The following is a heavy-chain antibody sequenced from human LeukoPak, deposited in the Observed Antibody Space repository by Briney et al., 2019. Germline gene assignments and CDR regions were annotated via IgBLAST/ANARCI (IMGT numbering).Heavy chain of an antibody. CDR2: ISYDGSNK. CDR1: GFTFSSYA. J-gene: IGHJ4*02. CDR3: ARALITMVRGVPVGLQDY. Sequence: GSLRLSCAASGFTFSSYAMHWVRQAPGKGLEWVAVISYDGSNKYYADSVKGRFTISRDNSKNTLYLQMNSLRAEDTAVYYCARALITMVRGVPVGLQDYWGQGTLVTVSS. V-gene: IGHV3-30-3*01. D-gene: IGHD3-10*01.